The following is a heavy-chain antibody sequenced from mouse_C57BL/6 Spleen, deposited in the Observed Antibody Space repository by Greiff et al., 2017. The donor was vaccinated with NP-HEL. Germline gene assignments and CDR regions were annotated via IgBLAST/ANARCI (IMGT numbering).Heavy chain of an antibody. V-gene: IGHV1-43*01. J-gene: IGHJ3*01. CDR2: INPSTGGT. D-gene: IGHD1-3*01. CDR3: ARAHPGFAY. Sequence: EVKLVESGPELVKPGASVKISCKASGYSFTGYYMHWVKQSSEKSLEWIGEINPSTGGTSYNQKFKGKATLTVDKSSSTAYMQLKSLTSEDSAVYYCARAHPGFAYWGQGTLVTVSA. CDR1: GYSFTGYY.